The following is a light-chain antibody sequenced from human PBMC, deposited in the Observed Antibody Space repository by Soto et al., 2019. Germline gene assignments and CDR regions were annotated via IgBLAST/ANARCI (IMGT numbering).Light chain of an antibody. CDR1: QSINTK. J-gene: IGKJ1*01. CDR3: QQSYKSPPT. V-gene: IGKV1-39*01. CDR2: AAS. Sequence: DIQMTQSPSSLSASVGDRVTITCRASQSINTKLNWYQQKPGKVPNLLIYAASSLQTGVPSRFSGSGSGTDFTLTISSLQPEDFATYYCQQSYKSPPTFXPGTKAAIK.